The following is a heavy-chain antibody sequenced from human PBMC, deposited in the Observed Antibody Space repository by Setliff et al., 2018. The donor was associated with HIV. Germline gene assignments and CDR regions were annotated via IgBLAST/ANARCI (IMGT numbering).Heavy chain of an antibody. D-gene: IGHD3-3*01. Sequence: SGPTLVNPTQTLTLPCTVPGFSLGTTGMCVSWIRQPPGKALEWLARIDWDDDTHYNASLKTRLTVSKDTSKNQVVLSLANMDPVDTATYYCARRVLTSSDYFDYWGQGALVTVSS. V-gene: IGHV2-70*11. CDR1: GFSLGTTGMC. J-gene: IGHJ4*02. CDR3: ARRVLTSSDYFDY. CDR2: IDWDDDT.